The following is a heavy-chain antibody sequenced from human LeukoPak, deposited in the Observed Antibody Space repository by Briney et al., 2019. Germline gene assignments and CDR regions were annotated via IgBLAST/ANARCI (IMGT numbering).Heavy chain of an antibody. D-gene: IGHD3-10*01. CDR3: ATDHGSGSYYSWFDP. CDR2: FDPEDGET. Sequence: GASVKVSCKVSGYTLTELSMHWVRQAPGKGLEWMGGFDPEDGETIYAQKFQGRVTMTEDTSTDTAYMELSSLRSEDTAVYYCATDHGSGSYYSWFDPWGQGTLVTVSS. V-gene: IGHV1-24*01. J-gene: IGHJ5*02. CDR1: GYTLTELS.